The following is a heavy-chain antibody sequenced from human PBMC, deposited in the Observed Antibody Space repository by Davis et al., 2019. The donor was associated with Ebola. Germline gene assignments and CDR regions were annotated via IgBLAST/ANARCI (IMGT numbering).Heavy chain of an antibody. CDR3: ARHGTIAAAVGSYYYGMDV. D-gene: IGHD6-13*01. CDR1: GYSFTSYW. CDR2: IYPGDSDT. J-gene: IGHJ6*02. Sequence: PGGSLRLSCKGSGYSFTSYWIGWVRQMPGKGLEWMGIIYPGDSDTRYSPSFQGQVTISADKSISTAYLQWSSLKASDTAMYYCARHGTIAAAVGSYYYGMDVWGQGTTVTVSS. V-gene: IGHV5-51*01.